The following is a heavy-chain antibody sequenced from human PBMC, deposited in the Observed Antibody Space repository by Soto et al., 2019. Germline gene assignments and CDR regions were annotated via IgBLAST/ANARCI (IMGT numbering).Heavy chain of an antibody. CDR3: ARDYFDSSDYTTNWFDP. V-gene: IGHV4-39*01. Sequence: SETLSLTCSVSGDSISNSRFYWAWIRQPPGEGLEWIGSIYHTGNAYYNPSLKSRVTIFVDTSKNQFSLKLTSVTAADTAFYYCARDYFDSSDYTTNWFDPWGQGTLVTVS. D-gene: IGHD3-22*01. CDR2: IYHTGNA. CDR1: GDSISNSRFY. J-gene: IGHJ5*02.